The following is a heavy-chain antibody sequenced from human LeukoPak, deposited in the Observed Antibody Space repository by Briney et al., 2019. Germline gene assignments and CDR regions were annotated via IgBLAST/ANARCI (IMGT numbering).Heavy chain of an antibody. D-gene: IGHD3-22*01. CDR2: TYYRSKWYN. V-gene: IGHV6-1*01. J-gene: IGHJ4*02. CDR1: GDSVSSNSAT. Sequence: SQTLSLTCAISGDSVSSNSATWDWIRQSLSRGLEWLGRTYYRSKWYNDYAVSVKSRVTINPDTSKNQFSLQLNSVTPEDTAVYYCAREGSDGYLFDYWGQGSLVIVSS. CDR3: AREGSDGYLFDY.